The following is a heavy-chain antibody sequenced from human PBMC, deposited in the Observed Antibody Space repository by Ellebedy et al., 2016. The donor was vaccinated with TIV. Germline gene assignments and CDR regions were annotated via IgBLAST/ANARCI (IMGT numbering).Heavy chain of an antibody. J-gene: IGHJ4*02. CDR3: ARLITMVRGIIIKYFDY. Sequence: GESLKISCKGSGYGFTSYWIGWVLQMPGKGQELMGIIYPADSDTRYSPSFQGQVTISADKSVNTAYLQWNSLKASDTAVYYCARLITMVRGIIIKYFDYWGQGTLVTVSS. CDR1: GYGFTSYW. D-gene: IGHD3-10*01. CDR2: IYPADSDT. V-gene: IGHV5-51*01.